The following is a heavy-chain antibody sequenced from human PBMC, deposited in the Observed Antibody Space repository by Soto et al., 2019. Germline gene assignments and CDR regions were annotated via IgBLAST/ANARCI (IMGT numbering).Heavy chain of an antibody. CDR2: ISYDGSNK. CDR3: ARDSDYYDSSGYSYFDY. Sequence: GGSLSLSCAASGFTFSSYAMHWVRQAPGKGLEWVAVISYDGSNKYYADSVKGRFTISRDNSKNTLYLQMNSLRAEDTAVYYCARDSDYYDSSGYSYFDYWGQGTLVTVSS. D-gene: IGHD3-22*01. CDR1: GFTFSSYA. J-gene: IGHJ4*02. V-gene: IGHV3-30-3*01.